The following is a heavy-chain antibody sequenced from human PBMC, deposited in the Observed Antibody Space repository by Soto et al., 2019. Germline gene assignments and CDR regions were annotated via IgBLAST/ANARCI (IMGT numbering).Heavy chain of an antibody. Sequence: ASVKVSCKASGYTFTSYAMHWVRQAPGQRLEWMGWINAGNGNTKYSRKFQGRVTITRDTSASTAYMELRSLRSDDTAVYYCARDQSYGGAFDYWGQGTLVTVSS. CDR2: INAGNGNT. V-gene: IGHV1-3*01. CDR3: ARDQSYGGAFDY. CDR1: GYTFTSYA. J-gene: IGHJ4*02. D-gene: IGHD2-21*01.